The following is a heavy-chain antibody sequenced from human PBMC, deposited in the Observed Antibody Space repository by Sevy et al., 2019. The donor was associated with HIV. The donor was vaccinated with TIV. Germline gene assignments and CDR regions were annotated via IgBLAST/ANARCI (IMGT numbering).Heavy chain of an antibody. CDR2: ISGSGGST. V-gene: IGHV3-23*01. J-gene: IGHJ4*02. D-gene: IGHD6-19*01. CDR3: ARDTLAVAGEGTWD. CDR1: GFTFSSYA. Sequence: GGSLRLSCAASGFTFSSYAMSWVRQAPGKGLEWVSAISGSGGSTYYADSVKGRFTISRDNSKNTLYLQMNSLRAEDTAVYYCARDTLAVAGEGTWDWGQGTLVTVSS.